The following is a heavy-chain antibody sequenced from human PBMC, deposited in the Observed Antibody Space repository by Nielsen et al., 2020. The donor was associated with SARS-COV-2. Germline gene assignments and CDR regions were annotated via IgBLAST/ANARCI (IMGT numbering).Heavy chain of an antibody. D-gene: IGHD6-19*01. J-gene: IGHJ6*02. Sequence: LSLTCAASGFTFSSYEMNWVRQAPGKGLEWVSYISSSGSTIYYADSVKGRFTISRDNAKNSLYLQMNSLRAEDTAVYYCASLGWARGVWGQGTTVTVSS. CDR3: ASLGWARGV. V-gene: IGHV3-48*03. CDR1: GFTFSSYE. CDR2: ISSSGSTI.